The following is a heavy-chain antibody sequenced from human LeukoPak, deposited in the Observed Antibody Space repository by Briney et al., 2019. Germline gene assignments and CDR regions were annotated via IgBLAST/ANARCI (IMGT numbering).Heavy chain of an antibody. CDR1: GSSFTTNW. CDR2: IFPDDSDT. V-gene: IGHV5-51*01. Sequence: GESLKISCQGSGSSFTTNWIGWVRQLPGKGLEWMGIIFPDDSDTRYSPSFKGQVTISADKSISTAYLQWSSLKASDTAMYYCARIPKVDTSMARYSDYWGQGTLVTVSS. CDR3: ARIPKVDTSMARYSDY. J-gene: IGHJ4*02. D-gene: IGHD5-18*01.